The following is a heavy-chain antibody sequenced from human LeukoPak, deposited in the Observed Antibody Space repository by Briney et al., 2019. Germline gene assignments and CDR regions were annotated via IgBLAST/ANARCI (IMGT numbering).Heavy chain of an antibody. D-gene: IGHD3-22*01. CDR3: ARLYYYDSSGSINWFDP. V-gene: IGHV1-2*06. CDR2: INPNSGGT. J-gene: IGHJ5*02. Sequence: ASVKVSCKASGYTFTGYYMHWVRQAPGQGLEWMGRINPNSGGTNYAQKFQGRVTMTRDTSISTAYMELSRLRSDDTAVYHCARLYYYDSSGSINWFDPWGQGTLVTVSS. CDR1: GYTFTGYY.